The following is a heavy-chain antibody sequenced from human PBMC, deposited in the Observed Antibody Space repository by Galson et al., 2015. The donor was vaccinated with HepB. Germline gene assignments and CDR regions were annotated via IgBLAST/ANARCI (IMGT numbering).Heavy chain of an antibody. CDR1: GFTFSSYS. V-gene: IGHV3-48*01. Sequence: SLRLSCAASGFTFSSYSMNWVRQAPGKGLEWVSYISSSSSTIYYADSVKGRFTISRDNAKNTLYLQMSSLRAEDTAVYYRAKRAYSSGWYFDYWGQGTLVTVSS. D-gene: IGHD6-19*01. CDR2: ISSSSSTI. J-gene: IGHJ4*02. CDR3: AKRAYSSGWYFDY.